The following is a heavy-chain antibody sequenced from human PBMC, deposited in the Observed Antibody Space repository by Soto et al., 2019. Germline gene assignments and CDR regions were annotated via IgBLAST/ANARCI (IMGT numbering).Heavy chain of an antibody. J-gene: IGHJ3*02. CDR1: GGTFSSYP. CDR3: AREQVPAAKGGGGALYI. CDR2: IIPLSHAA. Sequence: QVQLVQSGADVKKPGSSVSVSCKPSGGTFSSYPVNWVRQAPGQGLEWLGGIIPLSHAANYAQKFQGRVIITADESTTTTYMELSSLRSEDTAVYYCAREQVPAAKGGGGALYIWGQGTMVNVSS. V-gene: IGHV1-69*01. D-gene: IGHD2-2*01.